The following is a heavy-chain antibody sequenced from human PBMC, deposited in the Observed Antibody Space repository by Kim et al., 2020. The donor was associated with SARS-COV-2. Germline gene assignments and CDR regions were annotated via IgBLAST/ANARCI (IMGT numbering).Heavy chain of an antibody. D-gene: IGHD2-15*01. CDR1: GFTFSSYW. J-gene: IGHJ6*02. CDR3: ARETYCSGGSCQVYYYYGMDV. Sequence: GGSLRLSCAASGFTFSSYWMHWVRQAPGKGLVWVSRINSDGSSTSYADSVKGRFTISRDNAKNTLYLQMNSLRAEDTAVYYCARETYCSGGSCQVYYYYGMDVWGQGTTVTVSS. CDR2: INSDGSST. V-gene: IGHV3-74*01.